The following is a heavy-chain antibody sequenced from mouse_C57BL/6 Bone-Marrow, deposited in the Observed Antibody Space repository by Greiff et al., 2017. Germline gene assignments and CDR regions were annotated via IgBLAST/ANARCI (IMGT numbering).Heavy chain of an antibody. CDR1: GYTFTSYG. D-gene: IGHD1-1*01. J-gene: IGHJ4*01. CDR3: ARTFITDFPYYYAMDY. Sequence: VQLQQSGAELARPGASVKLSCKASGYTFTSYGISWVKQRTGQGLEWIGEIYPRSGNTYYNEKFKGKATLTADKSSSTAYLQLRRLTSEDSAVYFCARTFITDFPYYYAMDYWGQGTSVTVSS. V-gene: IGHV1-81*01. CDR2: IYPRSGNT.